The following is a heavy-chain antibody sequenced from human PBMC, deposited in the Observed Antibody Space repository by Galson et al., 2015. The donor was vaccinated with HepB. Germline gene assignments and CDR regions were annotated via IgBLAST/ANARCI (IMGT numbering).Heavy chain of an antibody. CDR3: AREGGDSGWYVNNWFDP. J-gene: IGHJ5*02. CDR2: IWYDGSNK. V-gene: IGHV3-33*01. D-gene: IGHD6-13*01. CDR1: GFTFSSYG. Sequence: SLRLSCAASGFTFSSYGMHWVRQAPGKGLEWVAVIWYDGSNKYYADSVKGRFTISRDNSKNTLYLQMNSLRAEDTAVYYCAREGGDSGWYVNNWFDPWGQGTLVTVSS.